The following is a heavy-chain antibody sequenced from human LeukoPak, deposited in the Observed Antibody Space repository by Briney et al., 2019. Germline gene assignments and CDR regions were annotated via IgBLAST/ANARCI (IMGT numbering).Heavy chain of an antibody. CDR2: ISASGSVQ. Sequence: PGGSRRLSCAASGFRFDDYYMGWIRQAPGKGLDYISYISASGSVQYYTDSVKGRFTVSRDNSKNSLYLLMNSLTAEDTAIYYCARSMILTSEHSCGQGTLVTVSS. J-gene: IGHJ4*02. V-gene: IGHV3-11*04. CDR1: GFRFDDYY. D-gene: IGHD3-22*01. CDR3: ARSMILTSEHS.